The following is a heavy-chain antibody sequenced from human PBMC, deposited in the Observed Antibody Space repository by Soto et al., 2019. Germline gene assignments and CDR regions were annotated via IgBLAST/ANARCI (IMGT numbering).Heavy chain of an antibody. V-gene: IGHV3-33*01. CDR1: GFTFSSYG. CDR3: ARDRAYCGGDCYSDYYYYGMDV. J-gene: IGHJ6*02. CDR2: IWYDGSNK. D-gene: IGHD2-21*02. Sequence: QVQLVESGGGVVQPGRSLRLSCAASGFTFSSYGMHWVRQAPGKGLEWVADIWYDGSNKYYADSVKGRFTISRDNSKNKLYLQMSGLRGEDTAVYYCARDRAYCGGDCYSDYYYYGMDVWGQGTTVTVSS.